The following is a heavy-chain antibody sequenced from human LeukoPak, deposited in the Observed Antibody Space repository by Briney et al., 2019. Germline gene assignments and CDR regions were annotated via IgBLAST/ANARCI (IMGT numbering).Heavy chain of an antibody. CDR3: ARDRSRLYSYGYGEDC. CDR1: GFTLSNYW. Sequence: GGSLRLSCAVSGFTLSNYWMTWVRQAPGKGLEWVANIKEDGSEKNYADSVKGRFTISRDNAKNSLYLQMTSLRAEDTALYYCARDRSRLYSYGYGEDCWGQGTLVTVSS. CDR2: IKEDGSEK. J-gene: IGHJ4*02. V-gene: IGHV3-7*01. D-gene: IGHD5-18*01.